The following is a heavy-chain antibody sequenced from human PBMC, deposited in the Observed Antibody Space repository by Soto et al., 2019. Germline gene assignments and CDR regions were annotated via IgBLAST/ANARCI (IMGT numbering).Heavy chain of an antibody. V-gene: IGHV3-7*03. D-gene: IGHD6-13*01. CDR2: IRQDGSQK. Sequence: EVQLVESGGDLVQPGWSLRLSCAASGFSFSSHWMTWVRQAPGKGLEWVANIRQDGSQKNYVDSVRGRFTISRDNAKNALDLQMNNLRVDDPAVYYCAGGRDIAAQFDPWGQGPLVPVSS. CDR3: AGGRDIAAQFDP. CDR1: GFSFSSHW. J-gene: IGHJ5*02.